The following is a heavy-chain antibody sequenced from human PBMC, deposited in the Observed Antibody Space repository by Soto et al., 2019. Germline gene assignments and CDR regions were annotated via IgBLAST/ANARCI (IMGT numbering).Heavy chain of an antibody. Sequence: QVPLQQWGAGLLKPSETLSLTCAVYGGSFSGYYWSWIRQPPGKGLESMGEINHSGSTNYNPSLKSRGTITGDASKSQFRLTLSSVTAADTAEEYCARVPRLWFGELVWDYYDYYMDVWGKGTTVTVSS. CDR1: GGSFSGYY. D-gene: IGHD3-10*01. V-gene: IGHV4-34*01. CDR2: INHSGST. J-gene: IGHJ6*03. CDR3: ARVPRLWFGELVWDYYDYYMDV.